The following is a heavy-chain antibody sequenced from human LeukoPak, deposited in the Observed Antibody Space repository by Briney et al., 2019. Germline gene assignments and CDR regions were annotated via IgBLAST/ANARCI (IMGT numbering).Heavy chain of an antibody. CDR1: GYTFTGYY. CDR2: INPNSGDT. Sequence: ASVKVSCKASGYTFTGYYMHWVRQAPGQGLEWMGRINPNSGDTNYAQKFQGRVTMTRDTSISTAYMEVSRLRSDDTAVYFCARGDYHSSPPYGDAFDIWGQGTMVTVSS. CDR3: ARGDYHSSPPYGDAFDI. J-gene: IGHJ3*02. D-gene: IGHD3-22*01. V-gene: IGHV1-2*06.